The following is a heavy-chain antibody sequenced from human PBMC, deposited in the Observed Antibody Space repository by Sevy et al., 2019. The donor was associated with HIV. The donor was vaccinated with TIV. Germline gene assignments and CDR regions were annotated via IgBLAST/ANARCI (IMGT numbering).Heavy chain of an antibody. CDR1: GFTFSAYA. V-gene: IGHV3-33*01. CDR2: IWSDGGYQ. CDR3: ARGGYYYDNAAYYAFDS. J-gene: IGHJ4*02. D-gene: IGHD3-22*01. Sequence: GGSLRLSCTTSGFTFSAYAMHWVRPAPGKGLEWVAIIWSDGGYQYHGDSVKGRFTISRDNSKKTLYLQMNSLRVEDTAVYYCARGGYYYDNAAYYAFDSWGQGTLVTVSS.